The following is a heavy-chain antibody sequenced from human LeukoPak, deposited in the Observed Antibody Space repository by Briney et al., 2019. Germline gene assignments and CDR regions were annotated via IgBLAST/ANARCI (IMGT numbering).Heavy chain of an antibody. CDR2: IYSTGST. V-gene: IGHV4-61*08. CDR3: ARSGSCSGGSCYSGRLDY. Sequence: PSETLSLTCAVSGGSVGSGGHFWRWIRQPPGKGLEWIGYIYSTGSTNYNPSLKSRITISVDTSKNQFSLKLSSVTAADTAVYYCARSGSCSGGSCYSGRLDYWGQGIVVSVSS. J-gene: IGHJ4*02. D-gene: IGHD2-15*01. CDR1: GGSVGSGGHF.